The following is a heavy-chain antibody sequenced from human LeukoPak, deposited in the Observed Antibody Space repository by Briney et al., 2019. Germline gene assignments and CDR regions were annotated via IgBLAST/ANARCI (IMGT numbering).Heavy chain of an antibody. V-gene: IGHV1-2*02. CDR2: ISPYTGGT. CDR1: GYTFTAYY. J-gene: IGHJ4*02. Sequence: ASVQVSCKASGYTFTAYYIHWVRQAPGQGLEWMGWISPYTGGTNYAQKFQGRVTITRDASSNTVYMDLNRLTSDDTALYYCARDHNSENWGSLGKWGQGTLVTVSS. CDR3: ARDHNSENWGSLGK. D-gene: IGHD7-27*01.